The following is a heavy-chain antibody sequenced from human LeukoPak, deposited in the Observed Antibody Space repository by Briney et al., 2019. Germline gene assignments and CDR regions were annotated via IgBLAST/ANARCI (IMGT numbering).Heavy chain of an antibody. CDR1: GYSLTSYW. CDR3: ASTGGELRPESFDY. Sequence: KHGESLKISCKGLGYSLTSYWIGWVRQMPGKGLEWMGIIYPGDSDTRYTPSFQGQVTISADKSISTAYLQWSSLKASDTAMYYCASTGGELRPESFDYWGQGTLVTVSS. J-gene: IGHJ4*02. V-gene: IGHV5-51*01. D-gene: IGHD1-7*01. CDR2: IYPGDSDT.